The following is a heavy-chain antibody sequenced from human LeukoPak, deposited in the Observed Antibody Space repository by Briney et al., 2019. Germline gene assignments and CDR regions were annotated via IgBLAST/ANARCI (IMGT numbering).Heavy chain of an antibody. CDR1: GYTFTSYG. J-gene: IGHJ6*03. CDR3: ARGPEGYYYYYYMDV. V-gene: IGHV1-69*06. CDR2: IIPIFGTA. Sequence: SVKVSCKASGYTFTSYGISWVRQAPGQGLEWMGGIIPIFGTANYAQKFQGRVTITADKSTSTAYMELSSLRSEDTAVYYCARGPEGYYYYYYMDVWGKGTTVTVSS.